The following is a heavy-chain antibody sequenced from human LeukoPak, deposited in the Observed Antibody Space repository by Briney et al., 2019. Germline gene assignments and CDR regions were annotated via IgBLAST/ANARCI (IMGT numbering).Heavy chain of an antibody. Sequence: SVKVSCKASGGTFSSYAISWVRQAPGQGLEWMGGIIPIFGTANYAQKFQGRVTITADESTSTAYMELSSLRPEDTAVYYCARIPSYSSSWSDPYYYYGMDVWGQGTTVTVSS. CDR2: IIPIFGTA. V-gene: IGHV1-69*13. J-gene: IGHJ6*02. CDR3: ARIPSYSSSWSDPYYYYGMDV. D-gene: IGHD6-13*01. CDR1: GGTFSSYA.